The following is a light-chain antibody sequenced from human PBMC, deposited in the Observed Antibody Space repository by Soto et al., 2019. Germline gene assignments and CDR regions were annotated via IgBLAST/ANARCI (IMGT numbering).Light chain of an antibody. CDR1: QSVSSN. V-gene: IGKV3-15*01. Sequence: EIVMTQSPATLSVSPGXRATLSCRASQSVSSNLAWYQQKPGQAPRLLIYGVSTRATGIPARFSGSGSGTEFTLTISSLQSEDFAVYYCQQYNNWPPWTFGQGTKVDTK. CDR2: GVS. CDR3: QQYNNWPPWT. J-gene: IGKJ1*01.